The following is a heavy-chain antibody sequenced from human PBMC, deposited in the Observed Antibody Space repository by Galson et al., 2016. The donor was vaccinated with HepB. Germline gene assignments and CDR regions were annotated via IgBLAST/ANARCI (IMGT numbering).Heavy chain of an antibody. D-gene: IGHD5-24*01. CDR2: IGWNSAYI. Sequence: SLRLSCAASGFTFDDYAMHWVRQTPGKGLEWVSGIGWNSAYIDYVDSVKGRFTISRDNAKNSLYLQMDSLRPEDTALYYCAKARSTNAYKVFDYWGQGILVAVSS. CDR3: AKARSTNAYKVFDY. CDR1: GFTFDDYA. J-gene: IGHJ4*02. V-gene: IGHV3-9*01.